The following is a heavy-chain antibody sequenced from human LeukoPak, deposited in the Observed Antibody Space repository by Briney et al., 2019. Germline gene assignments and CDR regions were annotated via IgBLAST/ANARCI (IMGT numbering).Heavy chain of an antibody. D-gene: IGHD3-10*01. J-gene: IGHJ4*02. Sequence: GGSLRLSCSASGFTFSSYAMHWVCQAPGKGLEYVSAISSNGGSTYYADSVKGRFTISRDNSKNTLYLQMSSLRAEETAVYYCVNWGYYGSGSQNFDYWGQGTLVTVSS. CDR1: GFTFSSYA. V-gene: IGHV3-64D*09. CDR2: ISSNGGST. CDR3: VNWGYYGSGSQNFDY.